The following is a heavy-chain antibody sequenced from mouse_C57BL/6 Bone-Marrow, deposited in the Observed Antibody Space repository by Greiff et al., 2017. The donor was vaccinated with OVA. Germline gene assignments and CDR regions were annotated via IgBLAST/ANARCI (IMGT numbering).Heavy chain of an antibody. V-gene: IGHV1-61*01. CDR2: IYPSDSET. D-gene: IGHD1-1*01. CDR3: ASSFYYAMDY. CDR1: GYTFTSYW. J-gene: IGHJ4*01. Sequence: VQLQQPGAELVRPGSSVKLSCKASGYTFTSYWMDWVKQRPGQGLEWIGNIYPSDSETHYNQKFKDKATLTVDKSSSTAYMQLSSLTSEGSAVYYCASSFYYAMDYWGQGTSVTVSS.